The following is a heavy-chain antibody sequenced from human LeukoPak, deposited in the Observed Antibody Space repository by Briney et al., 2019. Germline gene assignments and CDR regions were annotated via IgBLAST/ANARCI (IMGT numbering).Heavy chain of an antibody. CDR1: GFTFSNYW. D-gene: IGHD3-16*01. V-gene: IGHV3-74*01. Sequence: GGSLRLSCAASGFTFSNYWMHWVRQAPGKGLVWVSRINTDGSSTDYADSVKGRFTISRDNAKNTLYLQMNILRAEDTAVYYCSRGHYGPDYWGQGTLVTVSS. CDR2: INTDGSST. J-gene: IGHJ4*02. CDR3: SRGHYGPDY.